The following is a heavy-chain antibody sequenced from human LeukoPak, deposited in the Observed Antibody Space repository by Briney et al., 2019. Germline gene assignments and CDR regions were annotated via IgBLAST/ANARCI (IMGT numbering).Heavy chain of an antibody. CDR3: ARGSGSLGYFDY. J-gene: IGHJ4*02. V-gene: IGHV4-39*07. CDR2: IYYSGST. CDR1: GGSISGSSYY. D-gene: IGHD1-26*01. Sequence: SETLSLTCTVSGGSISGSSYYWGWIRQPPGKGLEWIGSIYYSGSTYYNPPLKSRVTISVDTSKNQFSLKLSSVTAADTAVYYCARGSGSLGYFDYWGQGTLVTVSS.